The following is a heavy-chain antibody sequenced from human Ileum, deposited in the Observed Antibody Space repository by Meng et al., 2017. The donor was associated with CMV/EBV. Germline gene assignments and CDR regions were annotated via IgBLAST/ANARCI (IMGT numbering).Heavy chain of an antibody. D-gene: IGHD3-22*01. Sequence: SETLSLTCTVSGGSISSYYWSWIRQPPGKGLEWIGYIYYSGSTNYNPSLKSRVTISVDTSKNQFSLKLSSVTAADTAVYYCARAQHYYDSSESSFDYWGQGTLVTVSS. CDR3: ARAQHYYDSSESSFDY. J-gene: IGHJ4*02. CDR1: GGSISSYY. CDR2: IYYSGST. V-gene: IGHV4-59*01.